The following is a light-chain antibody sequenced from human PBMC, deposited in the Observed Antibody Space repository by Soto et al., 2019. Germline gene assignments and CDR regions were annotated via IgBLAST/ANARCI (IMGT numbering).Light chain of an antibody. J-gene: IGLJ3*02. CDR3: SSYTSSSTVV. Sequence: QSVLTQPASVSGSPGQSITVYCTGTSSDVGGYNYVSWYQQHPGKAPKLMIYDVTNRPSGVSNRFSGSKSVNTASLTISGLQAEDEADYYCSSYTSSSTVVFGGGTKLTVL. CDR1: SSDVGGYNY. V-gene: IGLV2-14*03. CDR2: DVT.